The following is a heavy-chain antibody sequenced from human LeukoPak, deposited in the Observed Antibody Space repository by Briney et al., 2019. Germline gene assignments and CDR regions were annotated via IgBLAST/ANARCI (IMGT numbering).Heavy chain of an antibody. CDR3: ARVVSIRFLEWLFLDV. V-gene: IGHV4-59*08. J-gene: IGHJ6*04. CDR2: IYYSGST. D-gene: IGHD3-3*01. Sequence: SETLSLTCTVSGGSISSYYWSWIRQPPGKGLEWIGYIYYSGSTNYNPPLKSRVTISVDTSKNQFSLKLSSVTAADTAVYYCARVVSIRFLEWLFLDVWGKGTTVTVSS. CDR1: GGSISSYY.